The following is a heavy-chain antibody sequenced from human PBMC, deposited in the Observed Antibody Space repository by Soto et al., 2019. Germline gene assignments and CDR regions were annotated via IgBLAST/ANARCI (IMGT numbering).Heavy chain of an antibody. CDR1: GFTFDDYA. D-gene: IGHD6-13*01. CDR3: AKGDSSSFYYGMDV. J-gene: IGHJ6*02. V-gene: IGHV3-9*01. CDR2: ISWNSGSI. Sequence: EVQLVESGGGLVQPGRSLRLSCAASGFTFDDYAMHWVRQAPGKGLEWVSDISWNSGSIGYADSVKGRFTISRDNAKNSLYLQMNSLRAEDTALYYCAKGDSSSFYYGMDVWGQGTTVTVSS.